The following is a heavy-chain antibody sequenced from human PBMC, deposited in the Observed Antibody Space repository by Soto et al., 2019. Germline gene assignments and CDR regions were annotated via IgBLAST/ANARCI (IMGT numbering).Heavy chain of an antibody. CDR2: IYYSGST. J-gene: IGHJ4*02. CDR1: GGSISSGDYY. CDR3: ASKNSLVGATNY. D-gene: IGHD1-26*01. V-gene: IGHV4-30-4*01. Sequence: SETLSLTCTVSGGSISSGDYYWSWIRQPPGKGLEWIGYIYYSGSTYYNPSLKSRVTISVDTSKNQFSLKLSSVTAADTAVYYCASKNSLVGATNYWGQGTLVTVSS.